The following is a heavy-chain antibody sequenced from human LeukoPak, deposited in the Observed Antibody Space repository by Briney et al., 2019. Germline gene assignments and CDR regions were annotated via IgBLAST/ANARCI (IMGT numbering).Heavy chain of an antibody. CDR2: IHHSGSI. Sequence: PSQTLSLTCAVSGDPISSGGYSWSWIRQPPGKGLEWIGSIHHSGSIYNNPSLQSRVTISVDTSKNQFSLKLSSVTAADTAVYYCARAFGVVIYFDYWGQGTLVTVSS. V-gene: IGHV4-30-2*03. J-gene: IGHJ4*02. D-gene: IGHD3-3*01. CDR1: GDPISSGGYS. CDR3: ARAFGVVIYFDY.